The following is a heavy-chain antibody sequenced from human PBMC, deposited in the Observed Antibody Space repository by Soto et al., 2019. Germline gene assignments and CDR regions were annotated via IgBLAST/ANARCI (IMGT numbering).Heavy chain of an antibody. J-gene: IGHJ4*02. V-gene: IGHV3-23*01. CDR3: AKETHDYYDSSVGWGY. D-gene: IGHD3-22*01. CDR2: ISGSGGST. CDR1: GFTFSSYA. Sequence: PGGSLRLSCAASGFTFSSYAMSWVRQAPGKGLEWVSAISGSGGSTYYADSVKGRFTISRDNSKNTLYLQMNSLRAEDTAVYYCAKETHDYYDSSVGWGYWGQGTLVTAPQ.